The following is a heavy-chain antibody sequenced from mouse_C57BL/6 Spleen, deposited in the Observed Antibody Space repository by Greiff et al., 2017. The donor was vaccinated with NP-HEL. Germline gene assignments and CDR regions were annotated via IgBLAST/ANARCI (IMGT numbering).Heavy chain of an antibody. CDR2: IRLKSDNYAT. V-gene: IGHV6-3*01. D-gene: IGHD1-1*01. J-gene: IGHJ3*01. Sequence: EVQLQESGGGLVQPGGSMKLSCVASGFTFSNYWMNWVRQSPEKGLEWVAQIRLKSDNYATHYAESVKGRFTISRDDSKSSVYLQMNNLRAEDTGIYYCTAHYCGSSYVWFAYWGQGTLVTVSA. CDR1: GFTFSNYW. CDR3: TAHYCGSSYVWFAY.